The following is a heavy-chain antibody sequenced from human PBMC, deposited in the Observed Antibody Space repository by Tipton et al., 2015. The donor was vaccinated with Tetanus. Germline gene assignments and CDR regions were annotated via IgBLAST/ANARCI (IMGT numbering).Heavy chain of an antibody. Sequence: LRLSCTVSRGSISRFYWGWIRQPPGKGLEWIGHAYYSGSTNYNPSLKSRVSISVDTSNDQFSLRLTSVTAADTAIYYCARFSYDSGGFYSYFDYWGRGTLVTVSS. J-gene: IGHJ4*02. CDR1: RGSISRFY. D-gene: IGHD3-22*01. CDR2: AYYSGST. V-gene: IGHV4-59*01. CDR3: ARFSYDSGGFYSYFDY.